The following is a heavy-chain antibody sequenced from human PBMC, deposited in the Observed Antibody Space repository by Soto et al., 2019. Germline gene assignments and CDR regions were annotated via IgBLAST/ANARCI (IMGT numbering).Heavy chain of an antibody. CDR1: GYTFTSYG. V-gene: IGHV1-18*01. J-gene: IGHJ6*02. D-gene: IGHD3-22*01. CDR3: ARAVGYYDSSGYYFLGRNYYGMDV. Sequence: QVPLVQSGAEVKKPGASVKVSCKASGYTFTSYGISWVRQAPGQGLEWMGWISAYNGNTNYAQKLQGRVTMTTDTSTSTAYMELRSLRSDDTAVYYCARAVGYYDSSGYYFLGRNYYGMDVWGQGTTVTVSS. CDR2: ISAYNGNT.